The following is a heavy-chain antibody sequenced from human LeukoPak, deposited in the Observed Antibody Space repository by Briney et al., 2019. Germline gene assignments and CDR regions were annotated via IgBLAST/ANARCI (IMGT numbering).Heavy chain of an antibody. CDR2: TYYRSKWYN. J-gene: IGHJ6*03. Sequence: SQTLSLTCAISGDSVSSNSAAWNWIRQSPSRGLEWLGRTYYRSKWYNDYAVSVKSRITINPDTSKNQFSLQLNSVTPEDTAVYYCARALVSGSYYYYYYMDVWGKGTTVTVSS. D-gene: IGHD1-26*01. CDR3: ARALVSGSYYYYYYMDV. CDR1: GDSVSSNSAA. V-gene: IGHV6-1*01.